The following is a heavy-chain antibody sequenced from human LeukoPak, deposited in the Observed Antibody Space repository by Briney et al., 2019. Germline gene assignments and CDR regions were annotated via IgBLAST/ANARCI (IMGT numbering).Heavy chain of an antibody. J-gene: IGHJ2*01. CDR2: IIPIFGTA. CDR1: GYTFSDYG. CDR3: ASPKEWEVGPDWYFDL. D-gene: IGHD1-26*01. V-gene: IGHV1-69*13. Sequence: ASVRVSCKASGYTFSDYGFTWVRQAPGQGLEWMGGIIPIFGTANYAQKFQGRVTITADESTSTAYMELSNLRSEDTAVYYCASPKEWEVGPDWYFDLWGRGTLVTVSS.